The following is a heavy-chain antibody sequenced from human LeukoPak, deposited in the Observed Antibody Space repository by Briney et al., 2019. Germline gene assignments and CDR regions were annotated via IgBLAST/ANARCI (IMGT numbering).Heavy chain of an antibody. Sequence: GGSLRLSCAASGFTFSSYAMSWVRQAPGKGLEWVSGISGSGGSTYYADSVKGRFTISRDNSKNTLYLQMNSLRAEDTAVYYCAKGSGSDPYNWLDPWGRGTLITVSS. D-gene: IGHD1-26*01. CDR2: ISGSGGST. CDR3: AKGSGSDPYNWLDP. V-gene: IGHV3-23*01. J-gene: IGHJ5*02. CDR1: GFTFSSYA.